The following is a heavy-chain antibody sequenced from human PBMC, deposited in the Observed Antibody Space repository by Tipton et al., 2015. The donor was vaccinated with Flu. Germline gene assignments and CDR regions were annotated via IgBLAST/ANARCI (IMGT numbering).Heavy chain of an antibody. V-gene: IGHV4-39*07. Sequence: TLSLTCTVSGGSISSSSYYWGWIRQPPGKGLEWIGSIYYSGSTYYNPSLKSRVAISVDTSKNQFSLKLSSVTAADTAVYYYARGVVTALTKGWYFDLWGRGTLVTVSS. CDR3: ARGVVTALTKGWYFDL. D-gene: IGHD2-21*02. J-gene: IGHJ2*01. CDR1: GGSISSSSYY. CDR2: IYYSGST.